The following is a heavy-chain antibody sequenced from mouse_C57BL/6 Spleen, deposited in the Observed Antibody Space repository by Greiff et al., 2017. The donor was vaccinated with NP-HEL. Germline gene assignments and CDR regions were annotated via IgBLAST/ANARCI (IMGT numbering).Heavy chain of an antibody. CDR3: AIEALTTVVALDY. Sequence: QVQLQQPGAELVKPGASVKLSCKASGYTFTSYWMHWVKQRPGQGLEWIGMIHPNSGSTNYNEKFKSKATLTVDKSSSTAYMQLSSLTSEDSAVYYCAIEALTTVVALDYWGQGTTLTVSS. CDR2: IHPNSGST. J-gene: IGHJ2*01. V-gene: IGHV1-64*01. D-gene: IGHD1-1*01. CDR1: GYTFTSYW.